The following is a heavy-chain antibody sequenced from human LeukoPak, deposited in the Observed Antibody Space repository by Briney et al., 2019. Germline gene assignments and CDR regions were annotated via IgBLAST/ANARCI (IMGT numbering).Heavy chain of an antibody. Sequence: SLRLSCAASGFTFDDYAMHWVRQAPGKGLEWVSGISWNSGSIGYADSVKGRFTISRDNAKNSLYRQMNSLRAEDTALYYCAKDISTGELQRTWYFDLWGRGTLVTVSS. V-gene: IGHV3-9*01. CDR2: ISWNSGSI. CDR3: AKDISTGELQRTWYFDL. D-gene: IGHD1-26*01. CDR1: GFTFDDYA. J-gene: IGHJ2*01.